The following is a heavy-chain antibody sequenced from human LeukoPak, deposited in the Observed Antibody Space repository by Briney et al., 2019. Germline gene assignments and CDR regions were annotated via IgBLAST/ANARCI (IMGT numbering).Heavy chain of an antibody. J-gene: IGHJ3*02. CDR3: AKDQIPSYYDFMTGYYRSDAFDI. Sequence: ASVKVSCKASGYTFSSYDINWVRQATGQGLEWMGWMNPNSGNTGYAQKFQGRVTMTRNTSISTAYMELSSLRSEDTAVYYCAKDQIPSYYDFMTGYYRSDAFDIWGQGTMVTVSS. CDR2: MNPNSGNT. D-gene: IGHD3-9*01. V-gene: IGHV1-8*01. CDR1: GYTFSSYD.